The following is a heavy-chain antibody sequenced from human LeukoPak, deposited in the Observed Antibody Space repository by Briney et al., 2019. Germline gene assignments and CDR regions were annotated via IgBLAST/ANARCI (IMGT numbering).Heavy chain of an antibody. CDR1: GSSYNSYW. D-gene: IGHD3-10*01. CDR3: ARLNTYYYGSGSPACLDY. CDR2: IYLADSDT. J-gene: IGHJ4*02. V-gene: IGHV5-51*01. Sequence: GGSLQISCKGSGSSYNSYWIGWVRQVPGKGLGWMGIIYLADSDTRYSPSFQGQVTISADNSIKTAYLQWSSLRASDTAMYYCARLNTYYYGSGSPACLDYWGQGTLVTVSS.